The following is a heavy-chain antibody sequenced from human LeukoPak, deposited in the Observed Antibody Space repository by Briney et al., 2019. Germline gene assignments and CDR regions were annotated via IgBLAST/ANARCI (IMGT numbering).Heavy chain of an antibody. Sequence: SDTLSLTCTVSGASMNNYYWSWIRQSPEKGLEWLGFVFSRGTTNLNPSFKSRLIMSIDTSKNQFSLRLSSVTAADTAVYFCARSWAAKWELPGQFDSWGQGRLVSVSS. V-gene: IGHV4-59*08. J-gene: IGHJ4*02. D-gene: IGHD1-26*01. CDR1: GASMNNYY. CDR3: ARSWAAKWELPGQFDS. CDR2: VFSRGTT.